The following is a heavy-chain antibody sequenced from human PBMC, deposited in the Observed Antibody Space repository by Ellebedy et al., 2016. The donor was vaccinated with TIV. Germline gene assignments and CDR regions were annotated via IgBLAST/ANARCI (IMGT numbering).Heavy chain of an antibody. CDR2: ISGSGGST. J-gene: IGHJ4*02. CDR1: GFTFSSYA. CDR3: AKVQDYYGSGSYYPMAHFDD. Sequence: GGSLRLSXAASGFTFSSYAMSWVRQAPGKGLEWVSAISGSGGSTYYADSVKGRFTISRDNSKNTLYLQMNSLRAEDTAVYYCAKVQDYYGSGSYYPMAHFDDWGQGTLVTVSS. V-gene: IGHV3-23*01. D-gene: IGHD3-10*01.